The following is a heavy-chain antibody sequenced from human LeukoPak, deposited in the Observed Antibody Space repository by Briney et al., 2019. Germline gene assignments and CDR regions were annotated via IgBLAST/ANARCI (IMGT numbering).Heavy chain of an antibody. V-gene: IGHV1-8*01. D-gene: IGHD3-22*01. CDR1: GYTFTSYD. J-gene: IGHJ4*02. CDR3: ARGSLLDQVGRSSGFDY. CDR2: MNPNSGNT. Sequence: ASVKVSCKASGYTFTSYDINWVRQATGQGLEWMGWMNPNSGNTGYAQKFQGRVTMTRNTSISTAYMELGSLRSEDTAVYYCARGSLLDQVGRSSGFDYWGQGTLVTVSS.